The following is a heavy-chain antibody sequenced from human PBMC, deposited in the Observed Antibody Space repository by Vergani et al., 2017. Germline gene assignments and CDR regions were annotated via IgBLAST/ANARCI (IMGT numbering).Heavy chain of an antibody. D-gene: IGHD1-1*01. CDR3: ARDPWRMDRSGFDI. Sequence: EVQLVETGGGLIQPGGSLRLSCAASGFTVSSNYMSWVRQAPGKGLEWVSVIYSGGSTYYADSVKGRFTISRDNSKNTLYLQMNSLRAQDTAVYYCARDPWRMDRSGFDIWGQGTMVTVSS. CDR1: GFTVSSNY. V-gene: IGHV3-53*02. J-gene: IGHJ3*02. CDR2: IYSGGST.